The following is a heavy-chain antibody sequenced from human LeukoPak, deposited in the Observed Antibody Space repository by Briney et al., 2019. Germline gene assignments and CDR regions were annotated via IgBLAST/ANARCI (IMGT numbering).Heavy chain of an antibody. CDR1: GFRFSDFT. D-gene: IGHD2-2*01. V-gene: IGHV3-23*01. CDR2: IGGRGGST. J-gene: IGHJ6*02. CDR3: ARDIVVVPAAPYYYGMDV. Sequence: GGSLRLSCAASGFRFSDFTMTWVRQAPGKGPEWVSAIGGRGGSTYYADSLGGRFTISRDNSKDMVYLQMNSLRAEDTAVYYCARDIVVVPAAPYYYGMDVWGQGTTVTVSS.